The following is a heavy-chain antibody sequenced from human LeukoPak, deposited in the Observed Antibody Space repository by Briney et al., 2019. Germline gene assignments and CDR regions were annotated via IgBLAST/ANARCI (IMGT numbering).Heavy chain of an antibody. V-gene: IGHV3-30*18. CDR1: GFRFSNYG. CDR3: AKTSVGEGRIIGSGYFDN. Sequence: GGSLRLSCVASGFRFSNYGMHWVRQAPGKGPEWVAVISYDGNNIHYADSVRGRFTVSRDNSKNTLFLQMSSLRAEDTAIYYCAKTSVGEGRIIGSGYFDNWGQGTLVTVSS. CDR2: ISYDGNNI. D-gene: IGHD2-15*01. J-gene: IGHJ4*02.